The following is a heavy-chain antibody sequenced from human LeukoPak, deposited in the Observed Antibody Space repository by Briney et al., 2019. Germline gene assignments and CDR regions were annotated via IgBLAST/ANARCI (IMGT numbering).Heavy chain of an antibody. D-gene: IGHD5-18*01. CDR3: AATISGTAMVTSPIFDY. J-gene: IGHJ4*02. CDR1: GFTFTSSA. Sequence: ASVKVSCKASGFTFTSSAMQWVRQARGQRLEWIGWIVVGSGNTNYAQKFQERVTITRDMPTSTAHMELSSLRSEDTAVYYCAATISGTAMVTSPIFDYWGQGTLVTVSS. V-gene: IGHV1-58*02. CDR2: IVVGSGNT.